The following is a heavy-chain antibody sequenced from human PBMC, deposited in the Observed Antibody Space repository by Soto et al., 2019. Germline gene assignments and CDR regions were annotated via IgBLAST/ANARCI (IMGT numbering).Heavy chain of an antibody. J-gene: IGHJ5*02. V-gene: IGHV4-34*01. CDR2: INHSGST. Sequence: PSETLALTCAVSGGCFSGYYWSWIRQPPGKGLEWIGEINHSGSTNYNPSLKSRVTISVDTSKNQFSLKLSSVTAADTAVYYCERAFVIVGATDWFDPWGQGTLVTVSS. CDR1: GGCFSGYY. CDR3: ERAFVIVGATDWFDP. D-gene: IGHD1-26*01.